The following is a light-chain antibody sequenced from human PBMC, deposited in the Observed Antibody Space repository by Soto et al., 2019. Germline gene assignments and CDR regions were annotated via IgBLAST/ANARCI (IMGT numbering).Light chain of an antibody. CDR3: QHSRT. CDR2: KAS. CDR1: QSFATW. Sequence: DIQMIQSPSTLSASIGDRVTITCRASQSFATWLAWYQQKPGKAPRLLIYKASSLQSGVPSRFSGSASGTEFTLTVSSLQPDDFATYYCQHSRTFGQGTKAEIK. J-gene: IGKJ1*01. V-gene: IGKV1-5*03.